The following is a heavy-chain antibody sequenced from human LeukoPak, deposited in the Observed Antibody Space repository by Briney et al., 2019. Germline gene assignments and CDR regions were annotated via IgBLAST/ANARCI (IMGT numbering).Heavy chain of an antibody. CDR3: ARRRRYCSGGSCEVDY. Sequence: KPSETLSLTCAVYGGSFSGYYWSWIRQPPGKGLEWIGEINHGGSTNYNPSLKSRVTISVDTSKNQFSLKLSSVTAADTAVYYCARRRRYCSGGSCEVDYWGQGTLVTVSS. J-gene: IGHJ4*02. CDR1: GGSFSGYY. CDR2: INHGGST. D-gene: IGHD2-15*01. V-gene: IGHV4-34*01.